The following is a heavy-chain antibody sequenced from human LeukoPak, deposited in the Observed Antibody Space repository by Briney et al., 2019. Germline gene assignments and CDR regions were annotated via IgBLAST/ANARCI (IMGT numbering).Heavy chain of an antibody. Sequence: PGGSLRLSCAASGFTFSSYAMSWVRQAPGKGLEWVSAISGSGGSTYYADSVKGRFTISRDKSKNTLYMQMNSLRAEDTAVYYCAKGFGGYDWEYYFDSWGQGTLVTVSS. CDR2: ISGSGGST. CDR1: GFTFSSYA. V-gene: IGHV3-23*01. CDR3: AKGFGGYDWEYYFDS. D-gene: IGHD5-12*01. J-gene: IGHJ4*02.